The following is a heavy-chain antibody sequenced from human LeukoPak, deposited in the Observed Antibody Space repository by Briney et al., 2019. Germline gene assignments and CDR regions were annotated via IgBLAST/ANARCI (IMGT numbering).Heavy chain of an antibody. CDR3: ARDDFGYDSSGYYSGYLDY. V-gene: IGHV3-30*01. CDR1: GFTFSSYA. CDR2: ISYDGSNK. J-gene: IGHJ4*02. D-gene: IGHD3-22*01. Sequence: QAGGSLRLSCAASGFTFSSYAMHWVRQAPGKGLEWVAVISYDGSNKYYADSVKGRFTISRDNSKNTLYLQMNSLRAEDTAVYYCARDDFGYDSSGYYSGYLDYWGQETLVTVSS.